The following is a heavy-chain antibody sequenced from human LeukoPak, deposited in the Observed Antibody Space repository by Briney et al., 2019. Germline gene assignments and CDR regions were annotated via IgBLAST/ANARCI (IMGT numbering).Heavy chain of an antibody. CDR2: INHSGST. V-gene: IGHV4-34*01. CDR3: AKSNGYGLIDY. Sequence: SKTLSLTCAVYGGSFSGYYWSWIRQPPGKGLEWIGEINHSGSTNYNPSLKSRVTMYIDTSKNQFSLKLSSVTAADTAMYYCAKSNGYGLIDYWGQGTLVTVSS. CDR1: GGSFSGYY. J-gene: IGHJ4*02. D-gene: IGHD5-12*01.